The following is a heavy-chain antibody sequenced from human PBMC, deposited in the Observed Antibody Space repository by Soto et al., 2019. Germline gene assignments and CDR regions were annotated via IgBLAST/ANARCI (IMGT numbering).Heavy chain of an antibody. J-gene: IGHJ6*02. V-gene: IGHV3-7*01. CDR3: ARDYYGLYYYYGMDV. CDR1: GFTFSSYW. D-gene: IGHD3-10*01. CDR2: IKQDGSEK. Sequence: GGSLRLSCAASGFTFSSYWMSWVRQAPGKGLEWVANIKQDGSEKYYVDSVKGRFTISRDNAKNSLYLQMNSLRAEDTAVYYCARDYYGLYYYYGMDVWGQGTTVTVSS.